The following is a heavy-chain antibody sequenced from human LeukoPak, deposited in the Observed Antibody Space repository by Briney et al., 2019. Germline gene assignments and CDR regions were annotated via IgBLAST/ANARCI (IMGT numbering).Heavy chain of an antibody. V-gene: IGHV5-51*01. Sequence: GEFLKISCKGSGYSFTNYWIGWVRQMPGKGLEWMGIISPDGSDTRYSPSFQGQVTISADKSITTAYLQWSSLKASDTAMYYCARLTSSWSFDYWGQGTLVTASA. CDR3: ARLTSSWSFDY. J-gene: IGHJ4*02. CDR2: ISPDGSDT. D-gene: IGHD6-13*01. CDR1: GYSFTNYW.